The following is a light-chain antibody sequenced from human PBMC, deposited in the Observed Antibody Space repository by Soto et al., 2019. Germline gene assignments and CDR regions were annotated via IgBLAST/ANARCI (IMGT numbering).Light chain of an antibody. CDR3: QQYNNWPPEA. CDR2: GAS. Sequence: EIVMTQSPATLSVSPGERATLSCRASQSVRSNLAWYQHKPGQAPRLLIYGASTRATGIPARFSGSGSGTEFTLTISSLQSEDFAVYYYQQYNNWPPEAFGQGTKLEIK. J-gene: IGKJ2*01. V-gene: IGKV3-15*01. CDR1: QSVRSN.